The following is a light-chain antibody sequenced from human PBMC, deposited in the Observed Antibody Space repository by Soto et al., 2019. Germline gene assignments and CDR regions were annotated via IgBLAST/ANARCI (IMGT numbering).Light chain of an antibody. CDR1: QGISNY. Sequence: DIQMTQSPSSLSASVGDRVTITCRASQGISNYLAWYQQIPGKVPKLLISAASTLQSGVPSRFSGSESGTDFTLAISSLQPEDDATYYCQKYTNVPAFGGGTKVEIK. J-gene: IGKJ4*01. CDR3: QKYTNVPA. CDR2: AAS. V-gene: IGKV1-27*01.